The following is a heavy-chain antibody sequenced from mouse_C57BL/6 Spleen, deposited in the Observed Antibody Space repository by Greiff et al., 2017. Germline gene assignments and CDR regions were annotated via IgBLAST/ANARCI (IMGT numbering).Heavy chain of an antibody. V-gene: IGHV15-2*01. CDR1: DSEVFPIAY. Sequence: QVQLQQSGSELRSPGSSVKLSCKASDSEVFPIAYMSWVRPKPGHGCEWIGGILPSIGSTIYGEEFEVKATLDADPLSNTAYLELNSLTSEDSAIYYCARGTTVVKDLAYWGQGTLVTVSA. CDR2: ILPSIGST. J-gene: IGHJ3*01. CDR3: ARGTTVVKDLAY. D-gene: IGHD1-1*01.